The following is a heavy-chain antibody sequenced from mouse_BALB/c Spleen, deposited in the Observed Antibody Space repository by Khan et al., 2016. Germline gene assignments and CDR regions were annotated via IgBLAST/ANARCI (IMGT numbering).Heavy chain of an antibody. V-gene: IGHV2-6-7*01. Sequence: QVQLKQSGPGLVAPSQSLSITCTVSGFSLTAFGVNWVRQPPGKGLEWLGMIWGGGSTDYNSALKSRLSITKDNSKSQLFLKMNSLQTDDTARYYCASYYDYDGGFAYWGQGTLVTVSA. D-gene: IGHD2-4*01. CDR2: IWGGGST. CDR3: ASYYDYDGGFAY. CDR1: GFSLTAFG. J-gene: IGHJ3*01.